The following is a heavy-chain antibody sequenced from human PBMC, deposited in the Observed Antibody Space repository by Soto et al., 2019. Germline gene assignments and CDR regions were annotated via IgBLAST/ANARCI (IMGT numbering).Heavy chain of an antibody. CDR3: ATYYYGSGSYFDY. D-gene: IGHD3-10*01. Sequence: SETLSLTCTVSGGSVSSGSYYWSWIRQPPGKGLEWIGYIYYSGSTNYNPSLKSRVTISVGTSKNQFSLKLSSVTAADTAVYYCATYYYGSGSYFDYWGQGTLVTVSS. CDR1: GGSVSSGSYY. CDR2: IYYSGST. J-gene: IGHJ4*02. V-gene: IGHV4-61*01.